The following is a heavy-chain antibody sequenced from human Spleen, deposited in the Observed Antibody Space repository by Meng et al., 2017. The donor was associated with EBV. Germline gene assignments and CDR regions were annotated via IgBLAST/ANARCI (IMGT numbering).Heavy chain of an antibody. CDR3: ASSLYSSSRVNWFDP. D-gene: IGHD6-13*01. Sequence: HESVPDLVKPPQSLSLTVSVSDCSIGSVDFAWSWIRQPPVTGLEWIGYIFFGGSTNYNPSLKSRVTMSVDTSKNQFSLKLSSVTAADTAVYYCASSLYSSSRVNWFDPWGQGALVTVSS. CDR1: DCSIGSVDFA. CDR2: IFFGGST. V-gene: IGHV4-30-4*01. J-gene: IGHJ5*02.